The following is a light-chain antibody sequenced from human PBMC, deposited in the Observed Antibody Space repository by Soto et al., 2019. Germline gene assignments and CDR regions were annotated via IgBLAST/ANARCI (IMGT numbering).Light chain of an antibody. CDR1: QSVGSF. CDR3: QQRNSWPPTFT. CDR2: DTS. J-gene: IGKJ5*01. V-gene: IGKV3-11*01. Sequence: EIVLTQSPATLSLSPGERATLSCRASQSVGSFLAWYPQKPGQAPRLLIYDTSIRATGIPARFSGSGSGTDFTLTISSLEPEDFAVYYCQQRNSWPPTFTFGQGTRLEIK.